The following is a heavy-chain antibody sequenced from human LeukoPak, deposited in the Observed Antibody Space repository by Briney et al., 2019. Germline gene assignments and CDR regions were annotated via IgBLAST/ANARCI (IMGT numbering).Heavy chain of an antibody. CDR1: GFTFSSSG. V-gene: IGHV3-23*01. CDR3: AKEGMGWELLGYVDY. J-gene: IGHJ4*02. CDR2: ISGGGGST. Sequence: GGSLRLSCAASGFTFSSSGMSWVRPAPGKGREWVSAISGGGGSTSYADSVKGRFTISSDNSKDTLYLQMNSQRAEDTAVYYCAKEGMGWELLGYVDYWGQGTLVPVSS. D-gene: IGHD1-26*01.